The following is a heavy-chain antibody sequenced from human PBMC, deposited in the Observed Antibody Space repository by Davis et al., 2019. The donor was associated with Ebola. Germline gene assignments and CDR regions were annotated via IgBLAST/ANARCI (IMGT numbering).Heavy chain of an antibody. J-gene: IGHJ6*04. D-gene: IGHD4-17*01. CDR1: GFRFSAYT. Sequence: PGGSLRLSCAASGFRFSAYTMHWVRQTPGKGLEWVSSLNSAGSFEYYADSVKGRFTISRDNGKDSLYLHMNSLRAEDTAIYYCAKGSCAKGNGDYMIRHGMDAWGRGTAVTVSS. CDR3: AKGSCAKGNGDYMIRHGMDA. CDR2: LNSAGSFE. V-gene: IGHV3-21*04.